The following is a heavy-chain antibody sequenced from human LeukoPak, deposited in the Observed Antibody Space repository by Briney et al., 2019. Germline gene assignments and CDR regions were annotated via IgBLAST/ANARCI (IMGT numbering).Heavy chain of an antibody. Sequence: ASVKASCKASGYTFTSYGISWVRQAPGQGLEWMGWISDYNGSTNYAQKLQGRVTMTTDTSTSTAYMELRSLRSDDTAVYYCARDLYRDSLPVSWFDPWGQGTLVTVSS. V-gene: IGHV1-18*01. D-gene: IGHD4-11*01. CDR2: ISDYNGST. J-gene: IGHJ5*02. CDR3: ARDLYRDSLPVSWFDP. CDR1: GYTFTSYG.